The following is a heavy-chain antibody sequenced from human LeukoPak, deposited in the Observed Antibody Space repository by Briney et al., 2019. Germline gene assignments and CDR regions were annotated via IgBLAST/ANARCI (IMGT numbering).Heavy chain of an antibody. J-gene: IGHJ4*02. CDR1: GGSISSSSYY. Sequence: SETLSLTCTDSGGSISSSSYYWGWIRQPPGKGLEWIGSIYYSGSTYYNPSLKSRVTISVDTSKNQFSLKLSSVTAADTAVYYCARGITTEKPFDYWGQGTLVTVSS. CDR3: ARGITTEKPFDY. D-gene: IGHD3-10*01. V-gene: IGHV4-39*07. CDR2: IYYSGST.